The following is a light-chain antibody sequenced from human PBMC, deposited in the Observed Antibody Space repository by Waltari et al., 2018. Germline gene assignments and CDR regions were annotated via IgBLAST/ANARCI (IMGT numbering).Light chain of an antibody. J-gene: IGLJ2*01. CDR1: NSDVGNYNY. CDR3: CSYAGTSTLI. CDR2: GVS. Sequence: QSALTQPASVSGSPGQSITMSCTGTNSDVGNYNYVSWYHHHPGTAPNVIIFGVSKRPSGVSDRFSGSKSGNTASLTISGLQTEDEADYYCCSYAGTSTLIFGGGTKLTVL. V-gene: IGLV2-23*02.